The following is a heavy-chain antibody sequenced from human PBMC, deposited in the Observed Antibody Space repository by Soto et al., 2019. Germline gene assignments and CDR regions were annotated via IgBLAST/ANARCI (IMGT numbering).Heavy chain of an antibody. D-gene: IGHD2-21*01. Sequence: PSETLSLTCTVSGASISSTDYYWTWIRQPPGKGLESIGYISYSGSTYYNPSLKSRVTISVDTSKNQFSLRLSSVTAADTAVYYCARGPSSGGYCPGPCFDYWGQGSLVTVSS. CDR3: ARGPSSGGYCPGPCFDY. V-gene: IGHV4-30-4*01. J-gene: IGHJ4*02. CDR2: ISYSGST. CDR1: GASISSTDYY.